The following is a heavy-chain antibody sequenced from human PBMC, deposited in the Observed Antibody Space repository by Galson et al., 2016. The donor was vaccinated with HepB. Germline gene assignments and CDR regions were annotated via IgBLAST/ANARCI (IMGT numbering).Heavy chain of an antibody. D-gene: IGHD3-10*01. CDR1: GGSFNRHH. CDR2: IDHTGRT. CDR3: AGGRVETRLDMVRGRLESREFYNGMAV. V-gene: IGHV4-34*01. J-gene: IGHJ6*02. Sequence: SETLSLTCSFSGGSFNRHHWNWVRQPPGKGLEWIGGIDHTGRTNYNPSLGGRVTIVRDTSNNHFSLSLSSVTAADTALYYCAGGRVETRLDMVRGRLESREFYNGMAVWGQGTAVTVS.